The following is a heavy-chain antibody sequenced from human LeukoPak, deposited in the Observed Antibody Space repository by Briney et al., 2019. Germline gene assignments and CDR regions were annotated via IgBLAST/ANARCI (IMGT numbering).Heavy chain of an antibody. D-gene: IGHD2-15*01. V-gene: IGHV4-39*07. Sequence: SETLSLTCTVSGGSISSSSYYRGWIRQPPGKGLEWIGSIYYSGSTYYNPSLKSRVTISVDTSKNQFSLKLSSVTAADTAVYYCARGGYCSGGSCYYDAFDIWGQGTMVTVSS. CDR3: ARGGYCSGGSCYYDAFDI. CDR2: IYYSGST. CDR1: GGSISSSSYY. J-gene: IGHJ3*02.